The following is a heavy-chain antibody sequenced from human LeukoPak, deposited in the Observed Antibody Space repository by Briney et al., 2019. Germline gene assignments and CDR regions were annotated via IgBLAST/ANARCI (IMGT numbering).Heavy chain of an antibody. CDR2: IIPILGIA. D-gene: IGHD7-27*01. J-gene: IGHJ3*02. CDR3: AREAAVELGIISADAFDI. Sequence: GASVKVSCKASGGTFSSYAISWVRQAPGQGLEWMGRIIPILGIANYAQKFQGRVTITADKSTSTAYMELSSLRSDDTAVYYCAREAAVELGIISADAFDIWGQGTMATVSS. V-gene: IGHV1-69*04. CDR1: GGTFSSYA.